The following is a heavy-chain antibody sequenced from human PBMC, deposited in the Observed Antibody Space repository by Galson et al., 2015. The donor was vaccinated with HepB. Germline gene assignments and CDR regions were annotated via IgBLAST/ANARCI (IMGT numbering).Heavy chain of an antibody. CDR1: GYTFTSYY. J-gene: IGHJ3*02. CDR3: AVRSDLYSSSWYGSAPEKDAFDI. Sequence: SVKVSCKASGYTFTSYYMHWVRQAPGQGLEWMGIINPSGGSTSYAQKFQGRVTMTRDTSTSTVYMELSSLRSEDTAVYYCAVRSDLYSSSWYGSAPEKDAFDIWGQGTMVTVSS. CDR2: INPSGGST. V-gene: IGHV1-46*01. D-gene: IGHD6-13*01.